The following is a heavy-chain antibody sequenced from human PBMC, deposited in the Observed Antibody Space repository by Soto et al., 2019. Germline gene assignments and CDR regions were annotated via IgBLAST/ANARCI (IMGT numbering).Heavy chain of an antibody. CDR3: TSRRVWTAVDPLDY. CDR2: IRNKGNNYAT. V-gene: IGHV3-73*02. D-gene: IGHD5-18*01. CDR1: GFTFSDSA. Sequence: EVQLVESGGGLVQPGGSLKLSCAASGFTFSDSAMHWVRQASGKGLEWVGRIRNKGNNYATAYTASVKGRFTISRDDSKNTVYLQMNSLKIDDTAVYYCTSRRVWTAVDPLDYWGLGTLVTVSS. J-gene: IGHJ4*02.